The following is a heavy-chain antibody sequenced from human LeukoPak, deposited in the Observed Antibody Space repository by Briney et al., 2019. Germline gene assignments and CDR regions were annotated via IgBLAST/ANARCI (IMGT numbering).Heavy chain of an antibody. J-gene: IGHJ5*01. V-gene: IGHV1-24*01. CDR2: FDPEDGET. CDR1: GYTLTELS. Sequence: GASVKVSCKVSGYTLTELSMHWVRQAPGKGLEWMGGFDPEDGETIYAQKFQGRVTMTEDTSTDTAYMELSSLRSEDTAVYYCATASNIVVGVAATRVKSYWFGSWGQGTLVTVSS. D-gene: IGHD2-15*01. CDR3: ATASNIVVGVAATRVKSYWFGS.